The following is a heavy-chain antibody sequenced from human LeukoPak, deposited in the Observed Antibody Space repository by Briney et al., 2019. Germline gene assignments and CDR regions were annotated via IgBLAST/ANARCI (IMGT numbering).Heavy chain of an antibody. CDR1: GFTVSSNY. V-gene: IGHV3-66*02. J-gene: IGHJ4*02. D-gene: IGHD6-13*01. CDR3: ARDALIAAAGTGNY. Sequence: PGGSLRLSCAASGFTVSSNYMSWVRQAPGKGLEWVSVFYSGGSTYYADSVKGRFTISRDNSKNTLYLQMNSLRAEGTAVYYCARDALIAAAGTGNYWGQGTLVTVSS. CDR2: FYSGGST.